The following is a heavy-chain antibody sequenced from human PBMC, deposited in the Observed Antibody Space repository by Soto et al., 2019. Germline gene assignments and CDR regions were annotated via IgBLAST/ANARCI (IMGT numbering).Heavy chain of an antibody. CDR1: GFTVSSDY. CDR3: ARAYGGNPALFDP. J-gene: IGHJ5*02. V-gene: IGHV3-53*01. D-gene: IGHD4-17*01. CDR2: IYTGGST. Sequence: HPGGSLRLSCAASGFTVSSDYMSWVRQAPGKGLEWVSVIYTGGSTYYADSVKGRFTFSRDNSKNTLYLQMNSLRAEDTAVYYCARAYGGNPALFDPWGQGTLVTVS.